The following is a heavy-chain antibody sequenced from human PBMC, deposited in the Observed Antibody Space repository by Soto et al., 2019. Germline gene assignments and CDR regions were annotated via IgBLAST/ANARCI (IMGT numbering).Heavy chain of an antibody. CDR2: IIPVLCTA. CDR1: AGSFISYA. V-gene: IGHV1-69*06. Sequence: SVKVSCNPSAGSFISYAITCVRPSPGQGLEWRGGIIPVLCTANYAQKFQGRVTITADKSTSTAYMELSSLRSEDTAVYYCARDGDYDILTGYYTGGYYHYGMDVWGQGTTVTDSS. D-gene: IGHD3-9*01. J-gene: IGHJ6*02. CDR3: ARDGDYDILTGYYTGGYYHYGMDV.